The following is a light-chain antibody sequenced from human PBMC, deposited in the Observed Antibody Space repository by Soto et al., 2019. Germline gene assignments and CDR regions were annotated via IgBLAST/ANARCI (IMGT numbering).Light chain of an antibody. J-gene: IGKJ4*01. CDR1: QTVRSS. Sequence: EIVLTQSPATLSLSPGERVTLSCRASQTVRSSLAWYQQKPGQAPRLLIYEASNRATGIPARFSGSGSGTDFTLTISSLAPEDFAVYYCQQHIDWPLTFGGGTKVEIK. CDR3: QQHIDWPLT. V-gene: IGKV3-11*01. CDR2: EAS.